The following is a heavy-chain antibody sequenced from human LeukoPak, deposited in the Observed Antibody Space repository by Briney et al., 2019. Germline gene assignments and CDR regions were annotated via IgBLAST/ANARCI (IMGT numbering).Heavy chain of an antibody. CDR3: AKDLTGNYRAYFDY. J-gene: IGHJ4*02. CDR2: ISSDGSII. V-gene: IGHV3-30*18. D-gene: IGHD1-7*01. CDR1: GFTFSTYD. Sequence: PATSLRLSCAASGFTFSTYDMHWVRRTPGKGLEWVAVISSDGSIIYYADSVRGRFTVSRDNSKNTLYLQMNSLTAEDTAVYYCAKDLTGNYRAYFDYWGQGTLVTVSS.